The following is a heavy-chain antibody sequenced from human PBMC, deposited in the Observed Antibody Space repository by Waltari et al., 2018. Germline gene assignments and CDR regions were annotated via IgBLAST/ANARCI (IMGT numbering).Heavy chain of an antibody. J-gene: IGHJ4*02. CDR3: ARRGASSSEFDY. V-gene: IGHV1-46*01. D-gene: IGHD6-6*01. CDR1: GYTFTSYY. CDR2: INPSGGST. Sequence: QVQLVQSGAEVKKPGASVKVSCKASGYTFTSYYMHWVRQAPGQGLEWMGIINPSGGSTSYAQKFQGRVTMTTDTSTSTAYMELRSLRSDDTAVYYCARRGASSSEFDYWGQGTLVIVSS.